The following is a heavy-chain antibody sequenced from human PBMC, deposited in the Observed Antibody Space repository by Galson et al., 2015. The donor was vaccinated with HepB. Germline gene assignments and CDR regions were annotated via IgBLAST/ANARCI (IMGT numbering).Heavy chain of an antibody. CDR1: GFTFDDYA. CDR2: LNWNSGIL. V-gene: IGHV3-9*01. D-gene: IGHD6-13*01. CDR3: TKDITGISAPGSGYFQR. Sequence: SLRLSCAASGFTFDDYAMHWVRQVPGKGLEWVSGLNWNSGILGYADSVQGRFTISRDNAKYSLYLQMNSLRAEDTALYYCTKDITGISAPGSGYFQRWGQGTLVIVSS. J-gene: IGHJ1*01.